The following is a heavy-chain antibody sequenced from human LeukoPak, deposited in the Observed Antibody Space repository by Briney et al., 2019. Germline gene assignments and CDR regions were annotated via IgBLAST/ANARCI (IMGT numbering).Heavy chain of an antibody. V-gene: IGHV1-8*01. CDR1: GYTFTSYD. Sequence: ASVKVSCKASGYTFTSYDINWVRQAPGQGLEWMGWMNPNSGNTGYAQKFQVRVTMTRNTSISTAYMELSSLRSEDTAVYYCASDYNYYGKSAFDIWGQGTMVTVSS. CDR3: ASDYNYYGKSAFDI. J-gene: IGHJ3*02. CDR2: MNPNSGNT. D-gene: IGHD3-10*01.